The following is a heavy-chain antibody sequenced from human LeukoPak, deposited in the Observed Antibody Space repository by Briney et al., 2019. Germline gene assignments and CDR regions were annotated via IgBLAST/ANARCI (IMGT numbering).Heavy chain of an antibody. CDR2: ISGGGGST. CDR1: GFTFSSYV. J-gene: IGHJ4*02. V-gene: IGHV3-23*01. CDR3: ATETNGRHYDY. Sequence: GGSLRLSCAASGFTFSSYVMSWVRQAPGKGLEWVSGISGGGGSTYYADSVKGRFTVSRDNANNFLYLQMNSLRAEDTAVYYCATETNGRHYDYWGQGTLLTVSS. D-gene: IGHD1-14*01.